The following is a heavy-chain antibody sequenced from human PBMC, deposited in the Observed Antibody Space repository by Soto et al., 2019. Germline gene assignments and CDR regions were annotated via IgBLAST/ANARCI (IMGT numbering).Heavy chain of an antibody. V-gene: IGHV4-31*11. CDR1: GGSFSASYY. J-gene: IGHJ4*02. CDR2: IYYNGST. D-gene: IGHD6-13*01. Sequence: SETLSLTCAVYGGSFSASYYWSWIRQHPGKGLEWVGNIYYNGSTYYSPSLKSRVTVWFDTSKNQFSLRLTSVTAADTAVYYCARYRISGSWSKFDYWGQGTRVTRSS. CDR3: ARYRISGSWSKFDY.